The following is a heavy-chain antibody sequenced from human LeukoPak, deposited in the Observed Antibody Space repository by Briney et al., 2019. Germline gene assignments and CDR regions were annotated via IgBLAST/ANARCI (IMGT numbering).Heavy chain of an antibody. CDR3: ARAYSSGPFDY. Sequence: GGSLRLSCAASGFTFSSYGMHWVRQAPGKGLEWVAVISYDGSNKYYADSVKGRFTISRDNSKNTLYLQMNSLRAEDTAVYYCARAYSSGPFDYWGQGTLVNVSS. CDR2: ISYDGSNK. V-gene: IGHV3-30*03. CDR1: GFTFSSYG. J-gene: IGHJ4*02. D-gene: IGHD6-19*01.